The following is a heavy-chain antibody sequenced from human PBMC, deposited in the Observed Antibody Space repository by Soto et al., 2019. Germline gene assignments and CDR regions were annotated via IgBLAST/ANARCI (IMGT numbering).Heavy chain of an antibody. CDR3: ANKGYSSSSVYDYYGMDV. D-gene: IGHD6-6*01. CDR2: IIPIFGTA. J-gene: IGHJ6*02. V-gene: IGHV1-69*01. CDR1: GGTFSSYA. Sequence: QVQLVQSGAEVKKPGSSVKVSCKASGGTFSSYAISWVRQAPGQGLEWMGGIIPIFGTANYAQKFQGRVTITADESTSTAYRELSSLRSEDTAVDYCANKGYSSSSVYDYYGMDVWGQGTTVTVSS.